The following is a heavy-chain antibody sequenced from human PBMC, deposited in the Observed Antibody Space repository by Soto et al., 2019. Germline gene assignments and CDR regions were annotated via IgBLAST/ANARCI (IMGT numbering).Heavy chain of an antibody. D-gene: IGHD1-26*01. CDR3: GKGRSGDVGVFY. CDR2: ISPNSGGT. CDR1: GYSFTGYY. J-gene: IGHJ4*02. Sequence: QVQLVQSGAEVKKSGASVKISCKASGYSFTGYYIHCVRQAPGQGVEWMGEISPNSGGTKYAQKFQGRVTMTRDTSITTVYMDLSNLSPDDTAVYYCGKGRSGDVGVFYWGQGTLVTVYS. V-gene: IGHV1-2*02.